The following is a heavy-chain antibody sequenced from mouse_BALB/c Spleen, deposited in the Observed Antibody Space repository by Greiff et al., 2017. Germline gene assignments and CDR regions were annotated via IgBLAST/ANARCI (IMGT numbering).Heavy chain of an antibody. CDR3: ARDRYYAMDY. CDR2: ISSGSSTI. Sequence: LVESGGGLVQPGGSRKLSCAASGFTFSSFGMHWVRQAPEKGLEWVAYISSGSSTIYYADTVKGRFTISRDNPKNTLFLQMTSLRSEDTAMYYCARDRYYAMDYWGQGTSVTVSS. CDR1: GFTFSSFG. D-gene: IGHD3-2*01. J-gene: IGHJ4*01. V-gene: IGHV5-17*02.